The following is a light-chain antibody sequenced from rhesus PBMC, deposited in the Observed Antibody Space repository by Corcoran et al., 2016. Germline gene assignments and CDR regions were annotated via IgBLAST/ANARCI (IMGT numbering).Light chain of an antibody. CDR2: GAC. J-gene: IGKJ4*01. Sequence: EIIMTQSPGTLSLSPGERATLSSRASQSVSSNMAWYQQKLGQAPSLLIYGACSRAPGIPDRFRASGSGTDFTLPIISLYPSDFAIYYFQQYSARPVTFGGGTKVEIK. V-gene: IGKV3-42*03. CDR3: QQYSARPVT. CDR1: QSVSSN.